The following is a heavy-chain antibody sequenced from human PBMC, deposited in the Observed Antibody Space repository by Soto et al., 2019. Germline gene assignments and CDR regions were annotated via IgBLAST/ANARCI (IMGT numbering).Heavy chain of an antibody. CDR1: GFTFDDYA. CDR3: AKDTGTARGQFDY. CDR2: ISWNSGSI. J-gene: IGHJ4*02. V-gene: IGHV3-9*01. D-gene: IGHD3-10*01. Sequence: EVQLVESGGGLVQPGRSLRLSCAASGFTFDDYAMHWVRQAPGKGLEWVSGISWNSGSIGYADSVKGRFTIPRDNAKNSLYLQMNSLRAEDTALYYCAKDTGTARGQFDYWGQGTLVTVSS.